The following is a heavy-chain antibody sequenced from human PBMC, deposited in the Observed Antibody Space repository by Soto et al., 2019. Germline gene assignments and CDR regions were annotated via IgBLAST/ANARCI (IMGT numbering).Heavy chain of an antibody. J-gene: IGHJ4*02. Sequence: GGSLRLSCVASGFTFSSCAMHWVRQAPGKGPEYVSAISSDGSGTYYAASVKGRFSISRDNSKNTLFLHMGSLRPEDTAVYYCARARSGSYFVLDYWGQGALVTVSS. V-gene: IGHV3-64*02. CDR2: ISSDGSGT. CDR1: GFTFSSCA. CDR3: ARARSGSYFVLDY. D-gene: IGHD3-10*01.